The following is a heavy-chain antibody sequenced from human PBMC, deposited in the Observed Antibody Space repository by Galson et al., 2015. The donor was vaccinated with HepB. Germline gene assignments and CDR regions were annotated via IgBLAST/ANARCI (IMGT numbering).Heavy chain of an antibody. CDR1: GYTFTGYY. J-gene: IGHJ2*01. D-gene: IGHD6-13*01. V-gene: IGHV1-2*06. CDR3: ARGAAAATRYWYFDL. Sequence: SCKASGYTFTGYYMHWVRQAPGQGLEWMRRINPNSGGTNYAQKFQGRVTMTRDTSISTAYMELSRLRSDDTAVYYCARGAAAATRYWYFDLWGRGTLVTVSS. CDR2: INPNSGGT.